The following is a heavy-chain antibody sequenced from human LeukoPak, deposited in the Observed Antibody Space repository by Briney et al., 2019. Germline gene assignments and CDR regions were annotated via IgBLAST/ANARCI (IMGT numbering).Heavy chain of an antibody. J-gene: IGHJ4*02. V-gene: IGHV3-48*03. CDR1: GFTFSSHE. CDR2: ISNSGSTI. D-gene: IGHD5-18*01. CDR3: ARRGIQLWPHDDY. Sequence: GGSLRLSCAASGFTFSSHEMNWVRQAPGQGLEWVSYISNSGSTIYYADSVRGRFTISRDNSKNSLYLQMNTLRAEDTAVYYCARRGIQLWPHDDYWGQGTLVTVSS.